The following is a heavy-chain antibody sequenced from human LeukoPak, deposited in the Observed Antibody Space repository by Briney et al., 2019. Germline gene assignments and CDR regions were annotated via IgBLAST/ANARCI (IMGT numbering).Heavy chain of an antibody. V-gene: IGHV3-66*01. CDR3: ARGIIAAAGIYYGMDV. D-gene: IGHD6-13*01. J-gene: IGHJ6*02. CDR1: GFTFSSNY. Sequence: GGSLRLSCAASGFTFSSNYMSWVRQAPGKGLEWVSVIYSGGSTYYSDSVKGRFTISRDNSKNTLYLQMNSLRAEDTAVYYCARGIIAAAGIYYGMDVWGQGTTVTVSS. CDR2: IYSGGST.